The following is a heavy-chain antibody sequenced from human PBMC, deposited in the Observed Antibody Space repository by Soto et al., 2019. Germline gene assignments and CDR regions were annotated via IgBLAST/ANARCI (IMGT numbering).Heavy chain of an antibody. CDR3: ARETSQGFLEWLSPSRQGLYYGMDV. D-gene: IGHD3-3*01. CDR2: ISAYNGTT. Sequence: ASVKVSCKASGYTFTSYGISWVRQAPGQGLEWMGWISAYNGTTNYAQKLQGRVTMTTDTSTSTAYMELRSLRSDDTAVYYCARETSQGFLEWLSPSRQGLYYGMDVWGQGTTVTVSS. CDR1: GYTFTSYG. J-gene: IGHJ6*02. V-gene: IGHV1-18*04.